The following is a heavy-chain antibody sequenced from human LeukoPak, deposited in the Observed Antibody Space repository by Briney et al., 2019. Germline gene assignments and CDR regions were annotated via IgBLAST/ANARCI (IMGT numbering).Heavy chain of an antibody. CDR1: GFIFSTYA. CDR3: ARSPYYDSSGYHDY. D-gene: IGHD3-22*01. Sequence: GGSLRLSCAASGFIFSTYAMHWVRQAPGKGLEWVAVISYDGTNKYYADSVKGRFTISRDNSKNTLYLQMNSLRAEDTAVYYCARSPYYDSSGYHDYWGQGTLVTVSS. V-gene: IGHV3-30*04. J-gene: IGHJ4*02. CDR2: ISYDGTNK.